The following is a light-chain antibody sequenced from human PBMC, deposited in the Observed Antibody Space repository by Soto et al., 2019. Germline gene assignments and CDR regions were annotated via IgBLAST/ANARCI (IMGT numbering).Light chain of an antibody. CDR2: QDI. J-gene: IGLJ2*01. Sequence: SYELTQPPSVSVSPGQTANITCSGDELGDKYVCWYQQHPGRSPVLVIYQDIKRPSGIPERFSGSNSGNTATLTIAETQAMDEAVYFCQAWDSSTVVIGGGTQLTVL. CDR3: QAWDSSTVV. CDR1: ELGDKY. V-gene: IGLV3-1*01.